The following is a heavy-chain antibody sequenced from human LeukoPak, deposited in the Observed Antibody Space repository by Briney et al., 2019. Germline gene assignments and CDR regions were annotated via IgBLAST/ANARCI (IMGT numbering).Heavy chain of an antibody. D-gene: IGHD3-10*01. Sequence: ASVKVSCKASGYTFTGYYMHWVRQAPGQGLEWMGWINPNSGGTNYAQKFQGRVTMTRDTSISTAYMELSRLRSDDTAVYYCARVSLRDGNWFDPWGQGTLVTVSS. J-gene: IGHJ5*02. CDR3: ARVSLRDGNWFDP. V-gene: IGHV1-2*02. CDR1: GYTFTGYY. CDR2: INPNSGGT.